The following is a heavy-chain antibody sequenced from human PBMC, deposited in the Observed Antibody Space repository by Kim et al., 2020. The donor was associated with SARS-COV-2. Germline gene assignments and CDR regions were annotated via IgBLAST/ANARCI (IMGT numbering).Heavy chain of an antibody. Sequence: GESLKISCKGSGYSFSSHWIGWVRQMPGRGLEWMGVISPADSDTRYNPSFQGQATFSVDKSISTAYLQWASLKASDTAVYYCARYSSVTPSFAYWGQGTLVTVSS. V-gene: IGHV5-51*01. J-gene: IGHJ4*02. CDR3: ARYSSVTPSFAY. CDR1: GYSFSSHW. D-gene: IGHD3-22*01. CDR2: ISPADSDT.